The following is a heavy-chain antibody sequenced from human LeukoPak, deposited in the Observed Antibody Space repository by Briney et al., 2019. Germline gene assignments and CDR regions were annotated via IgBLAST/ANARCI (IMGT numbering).Heavy chain of an antibody. CDR3: ATATGGDAGRDYYYYYGMDV. V-gene: IGHV3-30*03. CDR1: GFTFSTYG. Sequence: GGSLRLSCAASGFTFSTYGMHWVRQAPGKGLEWVAIISRDGSDKYYADSVKGRFTISRDKSKNTLYLQMDSLRAEDTAVYYCATATGGDAGRDYYYYYGMDVWGQGTTVTVSS. D-gene: IGHD2-21*02. J-gene: IGHJ6*02. CDR2: ISRDGSDK.